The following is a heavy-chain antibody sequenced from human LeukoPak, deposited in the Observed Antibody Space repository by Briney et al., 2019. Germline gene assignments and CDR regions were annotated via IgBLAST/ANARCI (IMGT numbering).Heavy chain of an antibody. CDR3: ATDTLHFRMDV. Sequence: ETLSLTCTVSGGSISSYYWSWIRQPAGKGLEWVSSISSSSSYIYYADSVKGRFTISRDNANNSLFLQMNSLRAEDTAVYYCATDTLHFRMDVWGKGTTVTVSS. V-gene: IGHV3-21*06. CDR1: GGSISSYY. J-gene: IGHJ6*04. D-gene: IGHD2/OR15-2a*01. CDR2: ISSSSSYI.